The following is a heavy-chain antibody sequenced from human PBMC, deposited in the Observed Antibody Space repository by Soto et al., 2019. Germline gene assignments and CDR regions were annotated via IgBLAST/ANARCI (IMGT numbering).Heavy chain of an antibody. D-gene: IGHD6-13*01. J-gene: IGHJ5*02. Sequence: GGSLRLSCAASGFTFSTYNMNWVRQAPGKGLEWVSSISSSSTYIYYTDSVRGRFTISRDNAKNSLYLQMNSLRAEDTAIYYCAREHRAAAGWFDPWGQGTLVTVSS. CDR1: GFTFSTYN. V-gene: IGHV3-21*01. CDR2: ISSSSTYI. CDR3: AREHRAAAGWFDP.